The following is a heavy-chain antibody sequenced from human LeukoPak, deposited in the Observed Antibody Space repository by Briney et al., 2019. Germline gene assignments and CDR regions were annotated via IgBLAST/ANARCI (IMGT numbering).Heavy chain of an antibody. CDR3: ARGGVAAARCDY. V-gene: IGHV3-9*01. CDR1: GFTFDDCA. D-gene: IGHD6-25*01. CDR2: ISWNSGSI. Sequence: PGRSLRLSCAASGFTFDDCAMHWVRQAPGKGLEWVSGISWNSGSIGYADSVKGRFTISRDNAKNSLWLQMNSLQGEDTAVYYCARGGVAAARCDYWGQGTLVTVSS. J-gene: IGHJ4*02.